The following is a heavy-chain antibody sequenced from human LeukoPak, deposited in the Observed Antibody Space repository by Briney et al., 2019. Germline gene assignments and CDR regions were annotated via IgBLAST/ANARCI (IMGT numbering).Heavy chain of an antibody. CDR3: ARLTALAGHRGAFDI. V-gene: IGHV4-39*01. J-gene: IGHJ3*02. CDR1: GGSIGGHTFY. Sequence: PSETLSLTCNVSGGSIGGHTFYWDWIRQPPGRGLEWIATIYYNGNTFYNPSLKSRVAISIDMSKSQFSLHLSSVTAADTAIYYWARLTALAGHRGAFDIWGRGTMVTVSS. CDR2: IYYNGNT. D-gene: IGHD6-19*01.